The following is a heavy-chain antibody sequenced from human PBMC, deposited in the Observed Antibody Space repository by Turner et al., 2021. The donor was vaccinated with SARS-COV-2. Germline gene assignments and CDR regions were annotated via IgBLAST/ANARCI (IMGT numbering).Heavy chain of an antibody. Sequence: QLQLQESGPGLVKPSETLSLTCTVSGGSISSSSYYWGWIRQPPGKGLEWIGKIYFGDSTYNNTTLKSRFTISVDTSKIQFSLKQFSVNATDAAVYYSARQLVVKGTDDYSYYYGMDVWGQGTTVTVSS. CDR2: IYFGDST. CDR3: ARQLVVKGTDDYSYYYGMDV. CDR1: GGSISSSSYY. J-gene: IGHJ6*02. D-gene: IGHD3-22*01. V-gene: IGHV4-39*01.